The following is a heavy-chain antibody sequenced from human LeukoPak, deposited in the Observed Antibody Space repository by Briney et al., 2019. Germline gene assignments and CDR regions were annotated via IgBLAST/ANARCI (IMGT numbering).Heavy chain of an antibody. CDR2: ISGSGGST. J-gene: IGHJ6*03. CDR1: GFTFSSYA. V-gene: IGHV3-23*01. CDR3: AKKSDYYDSSGRIHYYMDV. D-gene: IGHD3-22*01. Sequence: GGSLRLSCAASGFTFSSYAMSWVRQAPGKGLEWVSAISGSGGSTYYADSVKGRFTISRDNSKNTLYLQRNSLRAEDTAVYYCAKKSDYYDSSGRIHYYMDVWGKGTTVTVSS.